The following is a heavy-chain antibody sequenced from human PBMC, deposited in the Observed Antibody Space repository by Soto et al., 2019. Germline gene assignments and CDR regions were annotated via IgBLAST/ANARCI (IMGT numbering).Heavy chain of an antibody. V-gene: IGHV1-18*01. Sequence: ASVKVSCKASGYTFTSYGISWVRQAPGQGLEWMGWISAYNGNTNYAQKPQGRVTMTTDTSTSTAYMELRSLRSDDTAVYYCARVRGYSGYVDWFDPWGQGTLVIVYS. CDR2: ISAYNGNT. CDR1: GYTFTSYG. D-gene: IGHD5-12*01. CDR3: ARVRGYSGYVDWFDP. J-gene: IGHJ5*02.